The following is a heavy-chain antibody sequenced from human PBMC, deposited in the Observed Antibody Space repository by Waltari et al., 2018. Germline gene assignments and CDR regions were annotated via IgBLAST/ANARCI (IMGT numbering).Heavy chain of an antibody. V-gene: IGHV1-69*10. D-gene: IGHD2-15*01. J-gene: IGHJ6*02. Sequence: QVQLVQSGAEVKKPGSSVKVSCKASGGTFSSYAISWVRQAPGQGPEWMGGIIPIRGIANYAQKFQGRVTITADESTSTAYMELSSLRSEDTAVYYCARGNIVVVVAATHYYYGMDVWGQGTTVTVSS. CDR3: ARGNIVVVVAATHYYYGMDV. CDR2: IIPIRGIA. CDR1: GGTFSSYA.